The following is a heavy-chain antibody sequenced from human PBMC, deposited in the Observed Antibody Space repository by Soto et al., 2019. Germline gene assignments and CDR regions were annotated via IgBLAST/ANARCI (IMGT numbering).Heavy chain of an antibody. CDR1: GGTFSIYA. CDR3: ARDRYSSSVLGSWFDP. V-gene: IGHV1-69*13. Sequence: SVKVSCKASGGTFSIYAISWVLQAPGQGLEWMGGIIPIFGTANYAQKFQGRVTITADESTSTAYMELSSLRSEDTAVYYCARDRYSSSVLGSWFDPWGQGTLVTVSS. CDR2: IIPIFGTA. J-gene: IGHJ5*02. D-gene: IGHD6-6*01.